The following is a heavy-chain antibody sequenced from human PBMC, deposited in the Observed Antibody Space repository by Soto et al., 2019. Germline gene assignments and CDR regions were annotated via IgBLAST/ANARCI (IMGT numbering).Heavy chain of an antibody. V-gene: IGHV1-46*01. D-gene: IGHD3-10*01. J-gene: IGHJ6*02. CDR2: INPSGGST. CDR1: GYTFTNYF. Sequence: ASVQVSCKASGYTFTNYFIHWARQAPGQGLEWMGIINPSGGSTRYAQKFQRRVTMTRDTSTSTVHMELSSLRSGDTAVYYCARDDLAQTLNYFFKMDACGQETKFSV. CDR3: ARDDLAQTLNYFFKMDA.